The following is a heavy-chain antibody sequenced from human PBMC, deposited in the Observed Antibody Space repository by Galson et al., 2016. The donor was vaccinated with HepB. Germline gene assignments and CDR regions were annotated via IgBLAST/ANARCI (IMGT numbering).Heavy chain of an antibody. J-gene: IGHJ6*03. CDR1: GFPFSNSG. CDR3: LTSGSGSYYNVDYYYYMDV. V-gene: IGHV3-30*03. D-gene: IGHD3-10*01. CDR2: ISYDGSNE. Sequence: SLRLSCAVSGFPFSNSGMHWVRQAPGKGLEWVAVISYDGSNEYYTDSVKGRFTISRDKSKNTLYLQMKSLRAEDTAVYYCLTSGSGSYYNVDYYYYMDVWGKGTTVTVSS.